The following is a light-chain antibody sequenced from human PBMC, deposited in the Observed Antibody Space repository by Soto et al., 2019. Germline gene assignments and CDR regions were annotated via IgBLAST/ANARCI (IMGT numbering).Light chain of an antibody. Sequence: EIVMTQSPATLSVSRGGRATLSCRASQSVSSNLAWYQQKPGQAPRLLIYGASTRATGIPARFSGSGSGTEFTLTISSLQSEDFAVYYCKQYNNWPRTFGQGTKVDI. V-gene: IGKV3-15*01. J-gene: IGKJ1*01. CDR3: KQYNNWPRT. CDR2: GAS. CDR1: QSVSSN.